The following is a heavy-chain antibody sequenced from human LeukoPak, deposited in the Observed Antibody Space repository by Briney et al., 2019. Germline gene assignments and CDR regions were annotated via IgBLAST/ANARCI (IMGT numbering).Heavy chain of an antibody. CDR2: MNPNSGNT. D-gene: IGHD6-6*01. J-gene: IGHJ4*02. Sequence: ASVKVSCKASGYTFTSYYINWVRQATGQGLEWMVWMNPNSGNTGYAQKFQGRVTITRNTSISTAYMELSSLRSEDTAVYYCAVGIAARGYYFDYWGQGTLVTVSS. CDR1: GYTFTSYY. CDR3: AVGIAARGYYFDY. V-gene: IGHV1-8*03.